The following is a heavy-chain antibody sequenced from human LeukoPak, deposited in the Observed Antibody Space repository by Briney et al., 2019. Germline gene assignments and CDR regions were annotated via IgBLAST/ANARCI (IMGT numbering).Heavy chain of an antibody. J-gene: IGHJ4*02. V-gene: IGHV4-39*07. Sequence: TSETLSLTCTVSGGSISSSSYYWGWIRQPPGTGLEWIGSIYYSGSTYYNPSLKSRVTISVDTSKNQFSLKLSSVTAADTAVFYCARGVVAAPTNFDYWGQGTLVTVSS. CDR1: GGSISSSSYY. CDR3: ARGVVAAPTNFDY. D-gene: IGHD2-15*01. CDR2: IYYSGST.